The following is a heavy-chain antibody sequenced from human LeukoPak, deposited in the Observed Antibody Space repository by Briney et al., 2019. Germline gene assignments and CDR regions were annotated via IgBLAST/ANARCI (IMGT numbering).Heavy chain of an antibody. CDR3: ARGFSSYDFWSGYFDYYYYYMDV. CDR2: MNPNSGNT. D-gene: IGHD3-3*01. J-gene: IGHJ6*03. Sequence: ASVKVSCKASGYTFTSYDINWVRQATGQGLEWMGWMNPNSGNTGYAQKFQGRVTITRNTSISTAYMELSSLRSEDTAVYYCARGFSSYDFWSGYFDYYYYYMDVWGKGTTVTVSS. CDR1: GYTFTSYD. V-gene: IGHV1-8*03.